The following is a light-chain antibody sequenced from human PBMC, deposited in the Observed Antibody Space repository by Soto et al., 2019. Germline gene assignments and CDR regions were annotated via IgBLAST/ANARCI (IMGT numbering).Light chain of an antibody. V-gene: IGLV1-51*01. CDR3: ATWDSILRAYV. CDR1: SSNIGDNY. J-gene: IGLJ1*01. Sequence: QSVLTQPPSVSAGPGQKVTISCSGSSSNIGDNYVSWYQHLPGAAPKLLIYDYNRGPSGIPDRFSGARSGTLATLGITGLQTGDEADYYCATWDSILRAYVFVAGTKVTVL. CDR2: DYN.